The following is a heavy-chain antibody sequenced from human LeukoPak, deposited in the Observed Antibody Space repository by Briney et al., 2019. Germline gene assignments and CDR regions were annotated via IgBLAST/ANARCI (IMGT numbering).Heavy chain of an antibody. CDR3: ARHGGYYDFWSGSNDY. Sequence: GESLKISCKGSGYSFTSYWIGWVRQMPGKGLEWMGIIYPGDSDTRYSPSFQGQVTISADKSISTAYLQWSSLKASDTAMYYCARHGGYYDFWSGSNDYWGQGTLVTVSS. J-gene: IGHJ4*02. V-gene: IGHV5-51*01. CDR1: GYSFTSYW. CDR2: IYPGDSDT. D-gene: IGHD3-3*01.